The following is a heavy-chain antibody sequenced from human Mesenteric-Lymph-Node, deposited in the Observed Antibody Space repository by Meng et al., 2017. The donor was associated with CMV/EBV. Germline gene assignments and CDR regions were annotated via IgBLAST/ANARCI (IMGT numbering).Heavy chain of an antibody. Sequence: GSLRLSCTVSGGSISSSSYYWSWIRQPPGKGLEWIGYIYYSGSTNYNPSLKSRVTISVDTSKNQFSLKLSSVTAADTAVYYCARDLTAMAFFDYWGQGTLVTVSS. D-gene: IGHD5-18*01. CDR3: ARDLTAMAFFDY. CDR2: IYYSGST. CDR1: GGSISSSSYY. V-gene: IGHV4-61*01. J-gene: IGHJ4*02.